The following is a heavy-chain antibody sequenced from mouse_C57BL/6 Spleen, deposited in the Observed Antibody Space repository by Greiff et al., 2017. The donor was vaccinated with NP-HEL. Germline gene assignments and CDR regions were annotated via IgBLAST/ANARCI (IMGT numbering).Heavy chain of an antibody. D-gene: IGHD3-2*02. CDR1: GYSFTGYF. CDR3: AKQANYYAMDY. J-gene: IGHJ4*01. CDR2: INPYNGDT. Sequence: VQLKESGPELVKPGDSVKISCKASGYSFTGYFMNWVMQSHGKSLEWIGRINPYNGDTFYNQKFKGKATLTVDKSSSTAHMELQSLTSEDSAVYYCAKQANYYAMDYWGQGTSVTVSS. V-gene: IGHV1-20*01.